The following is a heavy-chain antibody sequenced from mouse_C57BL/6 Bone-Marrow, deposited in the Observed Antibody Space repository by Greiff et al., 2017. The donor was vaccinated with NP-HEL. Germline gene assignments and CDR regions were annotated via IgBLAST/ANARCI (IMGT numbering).Heavy chain of an antibody. D-gene: IGHD2-2*01. J-gene: IGHJ2*01. Sequence: QVQLKQSGPGLVAPSQSLSITCTVSGFSLTSYAISWVRQPPGKGLEWLGVIWTGGGTNYNSALKSRLSISKDNSKSQVFLKMNSLQTDDTARYYCARSPLWLRRKYYFDYWGQGTTLTVSS. CDR2: IWTGGGT. V-gene: IGHV2-9-1*01. CDR1: GFSLTSYA. CDR3: ARSPLWLRRKYYFDY.